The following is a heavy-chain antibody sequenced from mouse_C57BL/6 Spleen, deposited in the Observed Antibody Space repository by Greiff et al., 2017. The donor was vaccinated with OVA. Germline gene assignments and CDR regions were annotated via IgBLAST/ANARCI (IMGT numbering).Heavy chain of an antibody. CDR1: GYAFSSYW. Sequence: QVQLQQSGAELVKPGASVKISCKASGYAFSSYWMNWVKQRPGKGLEWIGQIYPGDGDTNYNGKFKGKATLTADKSSSTAYMQLSSLTSEDSAVYFCAEIYYGTDYAMDYWGQGTSVTVSS. V-gene: IGHV1-80*01. D-gene: IGHD2-1*01. CDR3: AEIYYGTDYAMDY. CDR2: IYPGDGDT. J-gene: IGHJ4*01.